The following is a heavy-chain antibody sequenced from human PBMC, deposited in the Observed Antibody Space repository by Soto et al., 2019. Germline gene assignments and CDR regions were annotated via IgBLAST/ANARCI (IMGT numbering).Heavy chain of an antibody. D-gene: IGHD6-19*01. J-gene: IGHJ4*02. CDR1: GFTFSSYW. CDR2: INQGGSEK. Sequence: EVHLVESGGGLVQPGGSLRLSCAASGFTFSSYWMSWVRQAPGKGLEWVANINQGGSEKYYVDSVKGRFTISRDNAKNSLFLQVNSLRAEDTAVYYCARDGVEAGLYLDNWGQGTLVTVSS. V-gene: IGHV3-7*01. CDR3: ARDGVEAGLYLDN.